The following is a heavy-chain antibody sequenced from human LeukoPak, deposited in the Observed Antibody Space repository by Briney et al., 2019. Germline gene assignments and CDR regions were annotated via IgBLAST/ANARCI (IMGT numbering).Heavy chain of an antibody. CDR3: AREDYGDYYYGMDV. Sequence: SETLSLTCTVSGGSISSYYWSWIRQPPGKGLEWIGYIYYSGSTNYNPSLKSRVTISVDTSKNQFSLKLSSVTAADTAVYYCAREDYGDYYYGMDVWGQGTTVTVSS. D-gene: IGHD4-17*01. V-gene: IGHV4-59*01. CDR1: GGSISSYY. J-gene: IGHJ6*02. CDR2: IYYSGST.